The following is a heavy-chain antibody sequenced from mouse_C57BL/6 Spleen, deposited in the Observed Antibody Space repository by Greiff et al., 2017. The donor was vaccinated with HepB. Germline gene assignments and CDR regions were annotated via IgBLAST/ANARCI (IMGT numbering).Heavy chain of an antibody. CDR2: IYPGDGDT. CDR3: ASHYYGNYGSFAMDY. D-gene: IGHD2-1*01. V-gene: IGHV1-82*01. CDR1: GYAFSSSW. J-gene: IGHJ4*01. Sequence: VQLQESGPELVKPGASVKISCKASGYAFSSSWMNWVKQRPGKGLEWIGRIYPGDGDTNYNGKFKGKATLTADKSSSTAYMQLSSLTSEDSAVYFCASHYYGNYGSFAMDYWGQGTSVTVSS.